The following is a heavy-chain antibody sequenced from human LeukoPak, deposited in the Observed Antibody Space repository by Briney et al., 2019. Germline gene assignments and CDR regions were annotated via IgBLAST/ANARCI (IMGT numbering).Heavy chain of an antibody. J-gene: IGHJ4*02. Sequence: GGSLRLSCAASGFSFNAYWMAWVRQAPGTGLEWVANINPAGSETFHVDPVKGRFSISRDHARNLVYLQMNSLRAEDTAVYYCATFGLVAALDLWGQGTLVTVSS. D-gene: IGHD5-12*01. CDR2: INPAGSET. CDR1: GFSFNAYW. CDR3: ATFGLVAALDL. V-gene: IGHV3-7*01.